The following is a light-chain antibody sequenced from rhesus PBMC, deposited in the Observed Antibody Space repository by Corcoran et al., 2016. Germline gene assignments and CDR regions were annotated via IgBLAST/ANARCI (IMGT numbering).Light chain of an antibody. Sequence: DIQMTQSPSSLSASVGDRVTITCRASQGITNDLAWYQQQPGETPKLLMYEASSLQSGIPSRFSGSGSGTDFTLTISSLQSEDFATYYCQHYYSTPYSFGQGTKVEIK. CDR3: QHYYSTPYS. CDR1: QGITND. CDR2: EAS. V-gene: IGKV1-25*01. J-gene: IGKJ2*01.